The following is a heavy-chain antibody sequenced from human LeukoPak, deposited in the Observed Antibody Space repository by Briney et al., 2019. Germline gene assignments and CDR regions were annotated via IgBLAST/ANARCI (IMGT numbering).Heavy chain of an antibody. CDR1: GGSISSYY. D-gene: IGHD3-22*01. CDR2: IYYSGNT. Sequence: SETLSLTCTVSGGSISSYYWSWIRQPPGKRLEWIGYIYYSGNTNSNPSLKSRVTISVDTSKNQFSLNLSSVTAADTAVYYCARVRDRSLNNWFDPWGQGTLVTVSS. J-gene: IGHJ5*02. CDR3: ARVRDRSLNNWFDP. V-gene: IGHV4-59*01.